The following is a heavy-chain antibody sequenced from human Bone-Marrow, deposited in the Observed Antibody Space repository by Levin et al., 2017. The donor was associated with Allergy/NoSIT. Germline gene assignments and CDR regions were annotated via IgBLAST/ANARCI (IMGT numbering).Heavy chain of an antibody. CDR1: GFTCRHYT. J-gene: IGHJ4*02. CDR3: ARDPARGYYDSSGYSGDH. D-gene: IGHD3-22*01. V-gene: IGHV3-48*02. Sequence: GESLKISCAASGFTCRHYTMNWVRQAPGKGLEWVSCITSSGDGTYYADSVKGRFTISRDNAKNSLYLQLNRLRDEDTAMYYCARDPARGYYDSSGYSGDHWGQGTLVTVSS. CDR2: ITSSGDGT.